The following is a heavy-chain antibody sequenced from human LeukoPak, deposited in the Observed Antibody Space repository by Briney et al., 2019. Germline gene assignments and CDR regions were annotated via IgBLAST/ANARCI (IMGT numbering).Heavy chain of an antibody. D-gene: IGHD3-10*01. J-gene: IGHJ6*04. CDR3: ARERYYGSGSYYRKPYGMDV. CDR1: GGSFSGYY. V-gene: IGHV4-34*01. CDR2: INHSGST. Sequence: PSETLSLTCAVYGGSFSGYYWSWIRQPPGKGLEWIGEINHSGSTNYNPSLKSRVNISVDTSKNQFSLKLSSVTAADTAVYYCARERYYGSGSYYRKPYGMDVWGKGTTVTVSS.